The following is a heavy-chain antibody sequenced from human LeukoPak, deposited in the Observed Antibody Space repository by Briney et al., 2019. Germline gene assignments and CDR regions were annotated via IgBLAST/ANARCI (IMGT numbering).Heavy chain of an antibody. V-gene: IGHV3-7*01. CDR2: IKQDESEK. J-gene: IGHJ4*02. CDR1: GGSFSGYY. CDR3: ATGGY. Sequence: ETLSLTCAVYGGSFSGYYWSWVRQAPGKGLEWVANIKQDESEKYYVDSVKGRFTISRDNAKNSLYLQMNSLRAEDTAVYYCATGGYWGQGTLVTVSS. D-gene: IGHD3-16*01.